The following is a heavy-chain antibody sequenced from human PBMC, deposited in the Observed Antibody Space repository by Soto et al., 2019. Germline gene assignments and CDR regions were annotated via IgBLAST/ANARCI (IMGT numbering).Heavy chain of an antibody. CDR1: GFSLSNARMG. CDR2: IYSNDEK. CDR3: ARIVEVTTGGLYYYGMDV. J-gene: IGHJ6*02. D-gene: IGHD2-21*02. V-gene: IGHV2-26*01. Sequence: QVTLKESGPVLVKPTETLTLTCTVSGFSLSNARMGVSWIRQPPGKALEWLAHIYSNDEKSYSTSLKSRRTISKDTSKRQVVLTRTNLDPVDTATYYCARIVEVTTGGLYYYGMDVWGQGTTVNVSS.